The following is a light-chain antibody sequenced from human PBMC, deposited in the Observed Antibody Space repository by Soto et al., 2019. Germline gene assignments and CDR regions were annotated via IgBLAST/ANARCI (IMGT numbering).Light chain of an antibody. CDR3: QQYDKYST. CDR2: DAS. V-gene: IGKV1-5*01. J-gene: IGKJ1*01. CDR1: QSSSVS. Sequence: IQMTQSPSTLSASVGDTVTITCRASQSSSVSLAWYQQKPGKAPNLLIYDASTLQGGVPSRFSGSGSGTEFTLTVTSLQPEDFATYFCQQYDKYSTFGHGTMVDIK.